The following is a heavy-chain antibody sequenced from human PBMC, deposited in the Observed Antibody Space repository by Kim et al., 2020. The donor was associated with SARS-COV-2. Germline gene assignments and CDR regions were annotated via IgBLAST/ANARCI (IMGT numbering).Heavy chain of an antibody. V-gene: IGHV4-31*03. CDR2: IYYSGST. J-gene: IGHJ4*02. D-gene: IGHD1-7*01. Sequence: TLSLTCTVSGGSISSGGYYWSWIRQHPGKGLEWIGYIYYSGSTYYNPSLKSRVTISVDTSKNQFSLKLSSVTAADTAVYYCAREVGTHNYFDYWGQGTLVTVSS. CDR1: GGSISSGGYY. CDR3: AREVGTHNYFDY.